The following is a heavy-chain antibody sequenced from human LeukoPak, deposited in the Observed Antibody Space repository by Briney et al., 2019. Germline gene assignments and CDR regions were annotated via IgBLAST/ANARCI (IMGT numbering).Heavy chain of an antibody. D-gene: IGHD1-26*01. CDR1: GFTFSSYA. CDR2: ISYDGSRI. Sequence: PGRSLRLSCAASGFTFSSYAKHWVRQAPGKGLEWVAVISYDGSRIFYADSVKGRFTISRDNSKNTLYLQMNSLITEDTAVYYCARRLELSSLDTWGQGTLVTVSS. CDR3: ARRLELSSLDT. V-gene: IGHV3-30-3*01. J-gene: IGHJ3*02.